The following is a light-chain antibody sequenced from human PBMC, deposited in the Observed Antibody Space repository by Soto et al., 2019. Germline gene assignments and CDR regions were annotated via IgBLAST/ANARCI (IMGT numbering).Light chain of an antibody. CDR3: QSYDTRLRGSV. J-gene: IGLJ1*01. CDR2: GNS. Sequence: QSVLTQPPSVSGAPGQGVTISCTGSKFNIGAGYDVHWYQQLPGTAPKLLIHGNSRRPSGVPDRFSGSKSGTSASLAITGLQAEDEADYYCQSYDTRLRGSVFGTGTSSPS. V-gene: IGLV1-40*01. CDR1: KFNIGAGYD.